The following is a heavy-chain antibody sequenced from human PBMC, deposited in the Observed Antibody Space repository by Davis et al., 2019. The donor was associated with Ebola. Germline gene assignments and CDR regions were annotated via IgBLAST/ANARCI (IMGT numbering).Heavy chain of an antibody. CDR1: GFTFSSYG. CDR3: ARAILNYDFWSGHAYYFDY. J-gene: IGHJ4*02. V-gene: IGHV3-23*01. Sequence: GESLKISCAASGFTFSSYGMHWVRQAPGKGLEWVSAISGSGGSTYYADSVKGRFTISRDNAKNTLYLQMNSLRAEDTAVYYCARAILNYDFWSGHAYYFDYWGQGTLVTVSS. CDR2: ISGSGGST. D-gene: IGHD3-3*01.